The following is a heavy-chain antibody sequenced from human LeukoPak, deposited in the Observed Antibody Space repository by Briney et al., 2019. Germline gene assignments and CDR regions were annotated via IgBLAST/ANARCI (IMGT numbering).Heavy chain of an antibody. Sequence: ASVKVSCKASGYTLTGYYIHWVRQAPGQGLEWMGWINPNSGGTNYAQKFQGRVTMTRDTSISTAYMELSRLRSDDTALYYCARTNWNNYYFDYWGQGTLVTVSS. V-gene: IGHV1-2*02. J-gene: IGHJ4*02. CDR3: ARTNWNNYYFDY. CDR1: GYTLTGYY. D-gene: IGHD1-20*01. CDR2: INPNSGGT.